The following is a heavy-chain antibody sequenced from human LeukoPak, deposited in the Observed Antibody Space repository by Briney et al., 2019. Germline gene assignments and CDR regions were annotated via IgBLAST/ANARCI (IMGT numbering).Heavy chain of an antibody. CDR1: GDTLSTYA. Sequence: GSSVKVSCKGFGDTLSTYAISGVRQAPGQGLEWMGRIIPINDIVNYAQKFQGRVTITADKSTSTAFMELSSLRSDDTAMYYCARRPGRGWGQGTLVTVSS. CDR2: IIPINDIV. V-gene: IGHV1-69*04. CDR3: ARRPGRG. D-gene: IGHD1-26*01. J-gene: IGHJ4*02.